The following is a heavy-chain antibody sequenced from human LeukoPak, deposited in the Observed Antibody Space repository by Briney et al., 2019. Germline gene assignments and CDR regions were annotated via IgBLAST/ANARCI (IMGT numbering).Heavy chain of an antibody. V-gene: IGHV1-8*03. CDR2: MNPNSLNT. CDR1: GYTFTSYD. D-gene: IGHD6-19*01. Sequence: ASATVSCKASGYTFTSYDINWVRQAPGQGLEWMGWMNPNSLNTGYAQRFQGRITLTRNTSIGTAYMELRSLRSEDTAVYYCARGTALSGTSDYLDSWGQGTLVTVSS. J-gene: IGHJ4*02. CDR3: ARGTALSGTSDYLDS.